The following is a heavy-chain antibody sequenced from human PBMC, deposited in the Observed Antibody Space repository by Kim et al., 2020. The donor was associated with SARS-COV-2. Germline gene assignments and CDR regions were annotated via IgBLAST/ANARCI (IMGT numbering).Heavy chain of an antibody. D-gene: IGHD5-12*01. CDR3: ARARVEMATIPLDY. J-gene: IGHJ4*02. V-gene: IGHV4-59*01. Sequence: NPSRKSRVTISVDTSKNQFSLKLSSVTAADTAVYYCARARVEMATIPLDYWGQGTLVTVSS.